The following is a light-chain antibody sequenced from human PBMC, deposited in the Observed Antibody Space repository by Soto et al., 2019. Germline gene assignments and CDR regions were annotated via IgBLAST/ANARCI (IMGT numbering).Light chain of an antibody. J-gene: IGKJ1*01. CDR3: QQYGSSSWT. Sequence: EIVLTQSPGTLSLSPGERATLSGRASQSVSSNYLAWFQQKPGQAPRLLIYGASSRATGIPDRFSGSGSGTDVTLSISRLEPEDVAVSYCQQYGSSSWTFGQGTQVEIK. CDR2: GAS. V-gene: IGKV3-20*01. CDR1: QSVSSNY.